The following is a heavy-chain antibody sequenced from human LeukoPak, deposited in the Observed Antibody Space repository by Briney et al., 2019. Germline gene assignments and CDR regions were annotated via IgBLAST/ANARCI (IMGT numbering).Heavy chain of an antibody. D-gene: IGHD3-3*01. Sequence: ASVKVSCKASGYTFTSYGISWVQQAPGQGLEWMGWISAYNGNTNYAQKLQGRVTMTTDTSTSTAYMELRSLRSDDTAVYYCARVPAPLHYDFWSGYENWFDPWGQGTLVTVSS. CDR1: GYTFTSYG. CDR3: ARVPAPLHYDFWSGYENWFDP. V-gene: IGHV1-18*01. J-gene: IGHJ5*02. CDR2: ISAYNGNT.